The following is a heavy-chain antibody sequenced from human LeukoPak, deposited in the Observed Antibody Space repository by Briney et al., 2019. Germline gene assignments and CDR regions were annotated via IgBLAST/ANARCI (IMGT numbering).Heavy chain of an antibody. D-gene: IGHD3-22*01. CDR3: TRRTEYDSSGYYWDY. CDR2: IYYSGGS. CDR1: GGSISSSSYY. J-gene: IGHJ4*02. Sequence: SETLSLSCTVSGGSISSSSYYWGWIRQPPRKGLGWVVNIYYSGGSYYNSSLNSRVTISVDTSKNQFSLQASSVAAADTAVYYSTRRTEYDSSGYYWDYWGQGTLVTVSS. V-gene: IGHV4-39*01.